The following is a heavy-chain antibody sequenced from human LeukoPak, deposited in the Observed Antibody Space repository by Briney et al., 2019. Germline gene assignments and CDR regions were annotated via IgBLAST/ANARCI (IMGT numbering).Heavy chain of an antibody. CDR3: ATVPNYYGSGSSSFDI. J-gene: IGHJ3*02. V-gene: IGHV4-39*07. CDR2: IYYSGST. CDR1: GGSISSSSYY. D-gene: IGHD3-10*01. Sequence: SETLSLTCTVSGGSISSSSYYWGWIRQPPGKGLEWIGSIYYSGSTYYNPSLKSRVTISVDTSKNQFSLKLSSVTAADTAVYYCATVPNYYGSGSSSFDIWGQGTMVTVSS.